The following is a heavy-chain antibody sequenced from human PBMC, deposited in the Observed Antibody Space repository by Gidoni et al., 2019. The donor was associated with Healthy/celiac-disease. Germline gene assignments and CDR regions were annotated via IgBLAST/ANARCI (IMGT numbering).Heavy chain of an antibody. V-gene: IGHV3-23*01. CDR1: GFTFSSYA. J-gene: IGHJ3*02. D-gene: IGHD3-22*01. CDR3: AKPQDYYDSSGYDAFDI. Sequence: EVQLLESGGGLVQTGGSLRLSCAASGFTFSSYAMSWVRQAPGKGLEWVSAISGSGGSTYYADSVKGRFTISRDNSKNTLYLQMNSLRAEDTAVYYCAKPQDYYDSSGYDAFDIWGQGTMVTVSS. CDR2: ISGSGGST.